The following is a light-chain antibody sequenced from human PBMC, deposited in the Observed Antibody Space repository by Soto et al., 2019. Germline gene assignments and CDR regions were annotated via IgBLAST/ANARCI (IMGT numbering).Light chain of an antibody. CDR1: QSVSNS. Sequence: DIVLTQSPATLSLSPGERASLSCRASQSVSNSLAWYQQKPGQPPRLLIYDASTRATGIPARFTASGSGTAFTLAISSLEPEDFAVYYCQQRTSWPLLTFGGGTKVEIK. J-gene: IGKJ4*01. CDR3: QQRTSWPLLT. V-gene: IGKV3-11*01. CDR2: DAS.